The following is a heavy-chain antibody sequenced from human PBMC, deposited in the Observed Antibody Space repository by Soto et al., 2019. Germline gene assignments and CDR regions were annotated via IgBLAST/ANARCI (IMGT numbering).Heavy chain of an antibody. V-gene: IGHV3-23*01. CDR2: ISGSGSTI. D-gene: IGHD3-22*01. J-gene: IGHJ4*02. CDR3: AKVFYYYDSSGYYYFDY. CDR1: GFTFSSYA. Sequence: LRLSCAASGFTFSSYAVSWVRQAPGKGPEWISPISGSGSTIYYADSVKGRFTISRDNSKNTLYLQMSSLRAEDTAVYYCAKVFYYYDSSGYYYFDYWGQGTLVTVSS.